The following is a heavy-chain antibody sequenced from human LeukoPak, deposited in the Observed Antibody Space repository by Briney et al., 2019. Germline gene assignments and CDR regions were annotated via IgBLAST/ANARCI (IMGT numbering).Heavy chain of an antibody. V-gene: IGHV3-48*03. CDR3: AKEGFYYDILTGYLDY. CDR1: GFTFSSYE. Sequence: SGGSLRLSCAASGFTFSSYEVNWVRQAPGKGLEWVSYISSSGSTIYYADSVKGRFTISRDNAKNSLYLQMNSLRAEDTAVYYCAKEGFYYDILTGYLDYWGQGTLVTVSS. J-gene: IGHJ4*02. D-gene: IGHD3-9*01. CDR2: ISSSGSTI.